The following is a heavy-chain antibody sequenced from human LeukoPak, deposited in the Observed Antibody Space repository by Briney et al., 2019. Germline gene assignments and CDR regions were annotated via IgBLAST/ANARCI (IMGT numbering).Heavy chain of an antibody. CDR3: AGHHPRNTVDF. D-gene: IGHD2/OR15-2a*01. V-gene: IGHV4-30-4*01. CDR2: ISDIGSI. Sequence: SQTLSLTCTVSGGSTSSGDYYWSWIRQPPGKGLEWIAYISDIGSINYNPSLKSRVTISLDTSKNQFSLKLSSVTAADTAVYYCAGHHPRNTVDFWGQGTLVTVSS. J-gene: IGHJ4*02. CDR1: GGSTSSGDYY.